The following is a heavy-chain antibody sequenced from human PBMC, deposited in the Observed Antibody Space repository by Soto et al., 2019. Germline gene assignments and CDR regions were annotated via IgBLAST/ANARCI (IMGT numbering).Heavy chain of an antibody. CDR1: GGSFSGYY. J-gene: IGHJ4*02. CDR2: INHSGST. D-gene: IGHD1-26*01. Sequence: QVQLQQWGAGLLKPLETLSLTCAVYGGSFSGYYWSWIRQPPGKGLEWIGEINHSGSTTYNPSLKSRVTISVDTSKNQFSLSLSSATAADTAVYSCARGLWELRFDSGGRGTLVTVSS. V-gene: IGHV4-34*01. CDR3: ARGLWELRFDS.